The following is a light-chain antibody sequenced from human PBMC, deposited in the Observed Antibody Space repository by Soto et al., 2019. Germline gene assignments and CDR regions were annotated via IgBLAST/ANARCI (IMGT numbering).Light chain of an antibody. V-gene: IGLV1-40*01. CDR2: ANS. CDR1: STNIGAGYD. J-gene: IGLJ3*02. Sequence: QSALTQPPSVSGAPGQRVTISCTGGSTNIGAGYDVHCYPQLPGIAPKVLIYANSNRPSGVPDRFSDSKSGTSASLAITGLQAEDEADYYCQSYDSSLGGSVFGGGTKVTVL. CDR3: QSYDSSLGGSV.